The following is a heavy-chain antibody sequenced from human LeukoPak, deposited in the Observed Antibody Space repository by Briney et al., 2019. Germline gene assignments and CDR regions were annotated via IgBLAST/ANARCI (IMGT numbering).Heavy chain of an antibody. V-gene: IGHV3-21*01. CDR1: GFTFSSYS. D-gene: IGHD1-1*01. Sequence: GGSLRLSCAASGFTFSSYSMNWVRQAPGKGLEWVSSISSSSSYIYYADSVKGRFTISRDNAKNSLYLQMNSLRAEDTAVYYCARDLGRNWNDAFDYWGQGTLVTVSS. J-gene: IGHJ4*02. CDR2: ISSSSSYI. CDR3: ARDLGRNWNDAFDY.